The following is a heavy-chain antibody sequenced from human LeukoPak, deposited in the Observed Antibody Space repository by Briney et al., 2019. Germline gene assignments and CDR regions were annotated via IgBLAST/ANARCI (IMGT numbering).Heavy chain of an antibody. Sequence: GGFLRLSCAASGFPFGSHAMKWVRQAPGKGLEWVSSISSSSSYIYYADSVKGRFTISRDNAKNSLYLQMNSLRAEDTAVYYCARGISARIFSRFDYWGQGTLVTVSS. V-gene: IGHV3-21*01. D-gene: IGHD6-13*01. CDR1: GFPFGSHA. CDR2: ISSSSSYI. J-gene: IGHJ4*02. CDR3: ARGISARIFSRFDY.